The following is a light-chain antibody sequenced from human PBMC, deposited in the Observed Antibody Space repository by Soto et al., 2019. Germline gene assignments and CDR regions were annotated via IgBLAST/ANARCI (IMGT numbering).Light chain of an antibody. V-gene: IGKV1-5*03. Sequence: DIQMTQSPSLLSASIGDTVTITCRASQRIDMYLAWYQQKPGKAPKLLVSKASTLETGVPSRFSGGVSGTEFTLTISSLQPGDFATYYCQQYNFLWTFGQGTKVEI. CDR3: QQYNFLWT. CDR1: QRIDMY. CDR2: KAS. J-gene: IGKJ1*01.